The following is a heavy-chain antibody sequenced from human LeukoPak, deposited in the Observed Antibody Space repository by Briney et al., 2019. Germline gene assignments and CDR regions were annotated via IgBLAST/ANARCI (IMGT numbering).Heavy chain of an antibody. CDR1: GGSISSYY. Sequence: SETLSLTCTVSGGSISSYYWSWIRRPPGKGLEGIGYIYYSGSTNYNPSLKSRVTISVDTSKNQFALKLSSVTAADTAVYYCARVDDYYYSGMDVWGQGTTVTVSS. CDR2: IYYSGST. J-gene: IGHJ6*02. CDR3: ARVDDYYYSGMDV. V-gene: IGHV4-59*01. D-gene: IGHD3-9*01.